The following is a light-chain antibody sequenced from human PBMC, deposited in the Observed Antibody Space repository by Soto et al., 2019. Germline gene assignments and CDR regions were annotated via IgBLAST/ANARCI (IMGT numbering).Light chain of an antibody. CDR1: QTISSW. V-gene: IGKV1-5*01. CDR2: DAS. CDR3: QQYNSYPWT. J-gene: IGKJ1*01. Sequence: DIQMTQSPFTLSASVGDRVTITCRASQTISSWLAWYQQIPGKAPKLLIYDASSLESGVPSRFSGSGSGTEFTLTITSLQPDDFATYYCQQYNSYPWTFGQGTKVDI.